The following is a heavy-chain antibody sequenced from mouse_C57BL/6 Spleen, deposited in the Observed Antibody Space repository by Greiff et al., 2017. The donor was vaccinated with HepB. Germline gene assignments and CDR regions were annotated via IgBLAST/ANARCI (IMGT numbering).Heavy chain of an antibody. CDR2: IDPSDSYT. V-gene: IGHV1-50*01. CDR3: ARAYYGSSYALDY. CDR1: GYTFTSYW. Sequence: VQLQQPGAELVKPGASVKLSCKASGYTFTSYWMQWVKQRPGQGLEWIGEIDPSDSYTNYNQKFKGKATLTVDTSSSTAYMQLSSLTSEDSAVYYYARAYYGSSYALDYWGQGTTVTVSS. J-gene: IGHJ4*01. D-gene: IGHD1-1*01.